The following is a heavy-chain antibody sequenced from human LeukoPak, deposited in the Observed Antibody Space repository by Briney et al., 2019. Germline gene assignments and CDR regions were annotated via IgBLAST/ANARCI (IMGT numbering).Heavy chain of an antibody. V-gene: IGHV3-23*01. CDR1: GFTFSSYA. CDR3: AKASTYKGYPRGLNYFDY. D-gene: IGHD1-1*01. Sequence: GGSLRLSCAASGFTFSSYAMSWVRQAPGKGLEWVSAISGSGGSTYYADSVKGRFTISRDNSKDTLYLQMNSLRAEDTAVYYCAKASTYKGYPRGLNYFDYWGQGTLVTVSS. J-gene: IGHJ4*02. CDR2: ISGSGGST.